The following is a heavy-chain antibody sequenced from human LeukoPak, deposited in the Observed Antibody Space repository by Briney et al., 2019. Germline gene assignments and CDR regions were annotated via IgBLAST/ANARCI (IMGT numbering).Heavy chain of an antibody. CDR1: GFSLSTSGVG. J-gene: IGHJ4*02. D-gene: IGHD6-13*01. V-gene: IGHV2-5*02. CDR2: IWWDEDK. Sequence: SGPTLVKPTQTLTLTYTFSGFSLSTSGVGVGWIRQPPGKALEWLAFIWWDEDKRYSPSLKSRLTITNDTSKNQVVVPIPNLDPVDTAAYHCAHRLASSRWYYFDYWGQGILVTVSS. CDR3: AHRLASSRWYYFDY.